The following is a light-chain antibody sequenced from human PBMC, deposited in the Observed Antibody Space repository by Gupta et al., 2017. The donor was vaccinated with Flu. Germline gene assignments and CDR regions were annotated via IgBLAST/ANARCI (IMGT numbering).Light chain of an antibody. Sequence: QSALTQPASVSGSRGQSITISCTGASIHVENFRFVSWYQNFPGRPTKLLISNGRHRPSGVSSRFPGSKSGNTASLKISGLQAEDEADYYCFSYAGDSSWVFGGGTKVTVL. CDR2: NGR. CDR1: SIHVENFRF. CDR3: FSYAGDSSWV. J-gene: IGLJ3*02. V-gene: IGLV2-23*01.